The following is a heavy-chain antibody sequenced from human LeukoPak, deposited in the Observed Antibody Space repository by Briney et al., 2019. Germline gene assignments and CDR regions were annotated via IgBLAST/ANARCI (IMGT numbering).Heavy chain of an antibody. CDR3: ASRDWNPGVDY. D-gene: IGHD1-1*01. CDR2: IYYTGNT. Sequence: SETLSLTCTVSGGSLSSSSYYWGWIRQPPGQGLEWIASIYYTGNTYYNPSLKSRVAISLDTSKSQFSLKLSSVTAADTAVYYCASRDWNPGVDYWGQGTLVTVSS. V-gene: IGHV4-39*07. J-gene: IGHJ4*02. CDR1: GGSLSSSSYY.